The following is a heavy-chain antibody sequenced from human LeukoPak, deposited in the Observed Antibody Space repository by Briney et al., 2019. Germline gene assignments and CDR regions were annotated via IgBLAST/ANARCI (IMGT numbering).Heavy chain of an antibody. V-gene: IGHV4-30-4*08. D-gene: IGHD3-22*01. Sequence: SETLSLTCTVSGGSISSGDYYWSWIRQPPGKGLEWIGYIYYSGSTYYNPSLKSRVTISVDTSKNQFSLKLSSVTAADTAVYYCARDNNGGGFYSGGKGTLVTAS. CDR2: IYYSGST. J-gene: IGHJ4*02. CDR3: ARDNNGGGFYS. CDR1: GGSISSGDYY.